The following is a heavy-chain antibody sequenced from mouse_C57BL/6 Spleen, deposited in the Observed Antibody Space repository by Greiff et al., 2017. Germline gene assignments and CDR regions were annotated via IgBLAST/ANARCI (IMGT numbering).Heavy chain of an antibody. V-gene: IGHV1-81*01. D-gene: IGHD1-1*01. CDR3: ARGVTTVVATRYFDV. J-gene: IGHJ1*03. CDR1: GYTFTSYG. Sequence: VMLVESGAELARPGASVKLSCKASGYTFTSYGISWVKQRTGQGLEWIGEIYPRSGNTYYNEKFKGKATLTADKSSSTAYMELRSLTSEDSAVYFCARGVTTVVATRYFDVWGTGTTVTVSS. CDR2: IYPRSGNT.